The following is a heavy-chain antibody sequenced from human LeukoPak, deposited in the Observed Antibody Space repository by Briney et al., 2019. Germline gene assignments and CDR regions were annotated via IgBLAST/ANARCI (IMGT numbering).Heavy chain of an antibody. CDR2: IHYSGST. V-gene: IGHV4-59*01. CDR1: GGSISSYY. CDR3: ARDIGYYDSSGYYDY. D-gene: IGHD3-22*01. J-gene: IGHJ4*02. Sequence: SETLSLTCTVSGGSISSYYWSWIRQPPGKGLEWIGYIHYSGSTNYNPSLKSRVTISVDTSKNQFSLKLSSVTAADTAVYYCARDIGYYDSSGYYDYWGQGTLVTVSS.